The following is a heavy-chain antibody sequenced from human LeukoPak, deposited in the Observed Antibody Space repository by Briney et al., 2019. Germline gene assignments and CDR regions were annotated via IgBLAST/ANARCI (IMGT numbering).Heavy chain of an antibody. CDR2: IIPILGIA. D-gene: IGHD6-13*01. CDR1: GGTFSSYA. V-gene: IGHV1-69*04. CDR3: ARSKLAAAGTDWFDP. J-gene: IGHJ5*02. Sequence: VASVKVSCKASGGTFSSYAISWVRQAPGQGLEWMGRIIPILGIANYAQKFQGRVTITADKSTSTAYMELSSLRSEDTAVYYCARSKLAAAGTDWFDPWGQGTLVTVSS.